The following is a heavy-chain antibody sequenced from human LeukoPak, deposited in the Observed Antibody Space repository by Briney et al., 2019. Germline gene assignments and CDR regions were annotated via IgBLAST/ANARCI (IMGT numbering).Heavy chain of an antibody. CDR2: IYSSGST. J-gene: IGHJ6*03. D-gene: IGHD3-22*01. CDR3: ARDSRYSDTSGYYYSHYYMDV. Sequence: PSETLSLTCAVSGYSISSGYYWGWIRQPPGKGLEYIGYIYSSGSTNYNPSLKSRVTMSVDTSKNQFSLKLSSVTAADTAVYYCARDSRYSDTSGYYYSHYYMDVWGKGTTVTVSS. V-gene: IGHV4-61*01. CDR1: GYSISSGYY.